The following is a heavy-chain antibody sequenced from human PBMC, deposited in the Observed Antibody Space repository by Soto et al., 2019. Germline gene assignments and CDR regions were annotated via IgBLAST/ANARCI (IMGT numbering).Heavy chain of an antibody. CDR1: GGSISSYY. CDR2: IYYSGST. J-gene: IGHJ4*02. D-gene: IGHD1-20*01. Sequence: QVQLQESGPGLVKPSETLSLTCTVSGGSISSYYWSWIRQPPGKGLEWIGYIYYSGSTNYNPSLKSRVTISVDTSKNQFSLKLSSVTAADTAVYYCARGRNEPITFDYWGQGTLVTFSS. CDR3: ARGRNEPITFDY. V-gene: IGHV4-59*01.